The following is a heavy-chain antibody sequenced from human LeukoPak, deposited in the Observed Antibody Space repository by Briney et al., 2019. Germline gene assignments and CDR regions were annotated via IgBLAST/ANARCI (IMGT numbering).Heavy chain of an antibody. J-gene: IGHJ5*02. Sequence: GESLKISCQGSGYSFTSYWIGWVRQMPGKGLEWMGIIYPGDSDTRYSPSFQGQVTISADKSISTAYLQWSSLKASDTAMYYCARGRIAVADPNNWFDPWGQGTLVTASS. V-gene: IGHV5-51*01. CDR1: GYSFTSYW. CDR3: ARGRIAVADPNNWFDP. CDR2: IYPGDSDT. D-gene: IGHD6-19*01.